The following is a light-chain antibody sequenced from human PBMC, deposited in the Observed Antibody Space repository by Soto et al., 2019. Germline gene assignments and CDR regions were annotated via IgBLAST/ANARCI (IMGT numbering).Light chain of an antibody. CDR1: QGISSD. Sequence: DIQLTQSPSFLSASVGDTVTITCRASQGISSDLAWYQQKPGKVPKLLIYAAFTLQSGVPSRFSGGRSGAEFTLTISSLQPEDFATYYCQQLKSYPFTCGGGIKVVI. CDR2: AAF. CDR3: QQLKSYPFT. V-gene: IGKV1-9*01. J-gene: IGKJ4*01.